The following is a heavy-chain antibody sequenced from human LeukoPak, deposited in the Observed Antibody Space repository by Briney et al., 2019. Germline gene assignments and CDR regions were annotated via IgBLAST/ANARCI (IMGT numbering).Heavy chain of an antibody. CDR3: ARDLPPTHYAI. CDR1: GGSISSGGYY. CDR2: IYYSGST. D-gene: IGHD3-9*01. Sequence: SETLSLTCTVSGGSISSGGYYWSWIRLHAGKGLEWIGYIYYSGSTYYNPSLKSRVTISVDTSKNQFSLKLSSVTAADTAVYYCARDLPPTHYAIWGQGTLVTVSS. J-gene: IGHJ4*02. V-gene: IGHV4-31*03.